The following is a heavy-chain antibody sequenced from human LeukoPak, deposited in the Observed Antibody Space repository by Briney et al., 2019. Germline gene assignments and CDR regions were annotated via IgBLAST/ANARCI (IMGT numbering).Heavy chain of an antibody. Sequence: GGSLRLSCAASGFTFSSYGMHWVRQAPGKGLEWVAVISYDGSNKYYADSVKGRFTISRDNSKNTLYLQMNSLRAEDTAVYYCAKALGYSGYSASDASDIWGQGTMVTVSS. V-gene: IGHV3-30*18. CDR2: ISYDGSNK. CDR3: AKALGYSGYSASDASDI. CDR1: GFTFSSYG. J-gene: IGHJ3*02. D-gene: IGHD5-12*01.